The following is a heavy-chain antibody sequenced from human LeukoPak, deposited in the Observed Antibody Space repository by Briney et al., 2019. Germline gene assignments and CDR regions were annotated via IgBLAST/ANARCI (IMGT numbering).Heavy chain of an antibody. CDR3: AKAPMEDSWYIHFDF. V-gene: IGHV3-23*01. Sequence: QPGGSLRLSCAASGFTFSTYAMTWVRQAPGKGLEWVSTIINTGSNTYYADSVKGRFTISRDNSKNTLYLQINSLRVEDTAIYYCAKAPMEDSWYIHFDFWGQGTLVTVSS. CDR2: IINTGSNT. J-gene: IGHJ4*02. D-gene: IGHD6-13*01. CDR1: GFTFSTYA.